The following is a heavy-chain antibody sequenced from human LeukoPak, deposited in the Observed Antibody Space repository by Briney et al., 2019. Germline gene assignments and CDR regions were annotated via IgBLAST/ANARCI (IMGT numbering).Heavy chain of an antibody. J-gene: IGHJ4*02. CDR2: INPNSGGT. V-gene: IGHV1-2*02. D-gene: IGHD3-22*01. CDR3: ARSITMIVVGDY. CDR1: GYTFTSYY. Sequence: GASVKVSCKASGYTFTSYYMHWVRQAPGQGLEWMGWINPNSGGTNYAQKFQGRVTMTRDTSISTAYMELSRLRSDDTAVYYCARSITMIVVGDYWGQGTLVTVSS.